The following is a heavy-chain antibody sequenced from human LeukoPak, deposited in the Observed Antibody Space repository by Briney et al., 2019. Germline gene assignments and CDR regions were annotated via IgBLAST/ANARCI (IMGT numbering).Heavy chain of an antibody. D-gene: IGHD2-15*01. CDR1: GGSISSYY. CDR3: AILHYSGSWFDP. J-gene: IGHJ5*02. Sequence: PSETLSLTCIVSGGSISSYYWSWIRQPPGKGLEWIGYIYYSGSTNYNPSLKSRVTISVDTSKNQFSLKLSSVTAADTAVYYCAILHYSGSWFDPWGQGTLVTVSS. V-gene: IGHV4-59*01. CDR2: IYYSGST.